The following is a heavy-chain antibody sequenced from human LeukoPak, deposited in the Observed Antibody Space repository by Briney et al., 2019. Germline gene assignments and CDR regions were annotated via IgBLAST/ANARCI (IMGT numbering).Heavy chain of an antibody. CDR3: AKGRVQLWPEPKTIDY. CDR2: IRYDGSNK. D-gene: IGHD5-18*01. Sequence: QPGGSLRLSCAASGFTFSNYGIHWVRQAPDKGLEWVAFIRYDGSNKYYADSVKGRFTISRDNSKNRLYLQMNSLRAEDTAVYYCAKGRVQLWPEPKTIDYRGQGTLVTVSS. J-gene: IGHJ4*02. CDR1: GFTFSNYG. V-gene: IGHV3-30*02.